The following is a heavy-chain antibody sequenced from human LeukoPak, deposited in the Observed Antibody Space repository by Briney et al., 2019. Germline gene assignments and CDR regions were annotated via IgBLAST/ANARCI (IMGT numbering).Heavy chain of an antibody. CDR3: ARGGLIATAFFDY. CDR1: GGSFSGYY. CDR2: INHSGST. Sequence: SETLSLTCAVYGGSFSGYYWSWIRQPPGKGLEWIGEINHSGSTNYNPSLKSRVTISVDTSKNQFSLKLSSVTAADTAVYYCARGGLIATAFFDYWGQGNLVTVSS. V-gene: IGHV4-34*01. J-gene: IGHJ4*02. D-gene: IGHD6-13*01.